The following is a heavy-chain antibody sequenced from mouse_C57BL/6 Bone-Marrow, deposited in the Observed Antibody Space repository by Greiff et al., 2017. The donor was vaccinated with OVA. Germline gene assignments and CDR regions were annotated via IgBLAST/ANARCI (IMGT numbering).Heavy chain of an antibody. D-gene: IGHD2-2*01. J-gene: IGHJ3*01. CDR2: IYPRSGNT. CDR3: ASLWLRRGAY. Sequence: VQLQQSGAELARPGASVKLSCKASGYTFTSYGISWVKQGTGQGLEWIGEIYPRSGNTYYNEKFKGKATLTADKSSSTAYMELRSLTSEDSAVYFCASLWLRRGAYWGQGTLVTVSA. V-gene: IGHV1-81*01. CDR1: GYTFTSYG.